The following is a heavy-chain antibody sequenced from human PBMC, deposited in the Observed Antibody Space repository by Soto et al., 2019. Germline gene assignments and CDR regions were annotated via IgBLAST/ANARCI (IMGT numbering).Heavy chain of an antibody. D-gene: IGHD4-17*01. CDR3: AKPRSGDRD. CDR1: GFTFSSYG. V-gene: IGHV3-30*18. Sequence: GGSLRLSCASSGFTFSSYGMHLVRQAPGKGLEWVAVISYDGSNKYYADSVKGRFTISRDNSKNTLYLQMNSLRAEDTAVYYCAKPRSGDRDWGQGTLVTVSS. CDR2: ISYDGSNK. J-gene: IGHJ4*02.